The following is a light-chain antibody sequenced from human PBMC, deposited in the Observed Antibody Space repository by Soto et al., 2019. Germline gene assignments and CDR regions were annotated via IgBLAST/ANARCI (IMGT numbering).Light chain of an antibody. Sequence: QSALTQPASVSGSPGHSITISCTGTNSDIGAYNFVSWYQQHPGKAPKLLIYGVRNRPSGISYRFSGAKSANTASLTISGLQPEDEAAYYCSSYTRSSTVVFGGGTKLTGL. CDR3: SSYTRSSTVV. CDR1: NSDIGAYNF. J-gene: IGLJ2*01. V-gene: IGLV2-14*01. CDR2: GVR.